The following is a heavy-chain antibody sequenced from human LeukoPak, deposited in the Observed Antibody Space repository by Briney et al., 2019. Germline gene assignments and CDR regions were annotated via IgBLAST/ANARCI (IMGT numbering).Heavy chain of an antibody. CDR1: GFTFSTYW. Sequence: GGSLRLSCAASGFTFSTYWMDWVRQAPGKGLEWVASIKEDGSDTNYVGSVRGRFTVSRDNTKNSLYLQMNSLRADDTAVYYCASDRAYSQFHYWGQGTLVTVSS. D-gene: IGHD2-15*01. V-gene: IGHV3-7*01. CDR2: IKEDGSDT. CDR3: ASDRAYSQFHY. J-gene: IGHJ4*02.